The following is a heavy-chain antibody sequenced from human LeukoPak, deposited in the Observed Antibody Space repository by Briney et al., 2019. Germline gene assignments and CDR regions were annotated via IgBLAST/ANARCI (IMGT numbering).Heavy chain of an antibody. CDR1: GLTFSSYW. V-gene: IGHV3-74*01. J-gene: IGHJ4*02. CDR3: ASPGIVGATQSMYY. Sequence: GGSLRLSCAASGLTFSSYWMHWVRQAPEKGLEWVSRISSDGSSTSYADSVKGRFTISRDNAKHTLYLQMNSLRVEDTAVYYCASPGIVGATQSMYYWGQGTLVTVSS. CDR2: ISSDGSST. D-gene: IGHD1-26*01.